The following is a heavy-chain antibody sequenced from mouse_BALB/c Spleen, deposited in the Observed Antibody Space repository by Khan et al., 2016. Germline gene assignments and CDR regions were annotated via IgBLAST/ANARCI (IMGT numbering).Heavy chain of an antibody. CDR1: GFTFSDYY. V-gene: IGHV5-4*02. Sequence: EVELVESGGGLVKPGGSLKLSCATSGFTFSDYYMYWVRQTPEKRLEWVATISDGGSYTYYPDSVKGRFTISRDNAKNNLYLQMSSLKSEDTVMYYCARDYRWFAYWGQGTLVTVSA. J-gene: IGHJ3*01. D-gene: IGHD2-14*01. CDR2: ISDGGSYT. CDR3: ARDYRWFAY.